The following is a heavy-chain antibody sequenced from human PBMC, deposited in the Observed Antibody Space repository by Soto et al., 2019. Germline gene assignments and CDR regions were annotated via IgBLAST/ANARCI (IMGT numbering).Heavy chain of an antibody. CDR1: GGSISSYY. V-gene: IGHV4-59*12. J-gene: IGHJ5*02. D-gene: IGHD2-2*01. CDR2: IYYNVNT. Sequence: SETLSLTCTVSGGSISSYYWSWIRQPPGKGLEWIGYIYYNVNTNYNPSLKSRVTISVDTSKNQFSPKLSSVAAADTAVYYCARVPDRWGQGTLVTVSS. CDR3: ARVPDR.